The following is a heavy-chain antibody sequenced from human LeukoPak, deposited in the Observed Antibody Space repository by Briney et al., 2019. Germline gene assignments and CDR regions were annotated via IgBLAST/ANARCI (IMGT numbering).Heavy chain of an antibody. J-gene: IGHJ4*02. Sequence: ASVKVPCKASGYTFTSYYMHWVRQAPGQGLEWMGIINSSGGSTSYAQKFQGRVTITADKSTSTAYMELSSLRSEDTAVYYCATVAAAGIYYFDYWGQGTLVTVSS. V-gene: IGHV1-46*01. CDR2: INSSGGST. CDR1: GYTFTSYY. CDR3: ATVAAAGIYYFDY. D-gene: IGHD6-13*01.